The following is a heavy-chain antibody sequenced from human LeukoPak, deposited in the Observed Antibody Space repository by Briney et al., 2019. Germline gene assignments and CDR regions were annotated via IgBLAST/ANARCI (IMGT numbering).Heavy chain of an antibody. Sequence: SEALSLTCAVSGGSSRSGDYFWSWIRQPPGKGLEWIGHIHYSGNTYYNPSLKSRVSISVDTSKNQFSLKLSSVTAADTAVYYCARENNDYGGKKAFDYWGQGTLVTVSS. CDR3: ARENNDYGGKKAFDY. J-gene: IGHJ4*02. D-gene: IGHD4-23*01. V-gene: IGHV4-30-4*01. CDR2: IHYSGNT. CDR1: GGSSRSGDYF.